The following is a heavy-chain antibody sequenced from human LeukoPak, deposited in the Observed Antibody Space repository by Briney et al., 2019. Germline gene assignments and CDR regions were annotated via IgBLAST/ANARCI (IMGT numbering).Heavy chain of an antibody. J-gene: IGHJ3*02. CDR1: GFIYRSYW. CDR2: IKEDGSAK. D-gene: IGHD3-16*02. Sequence: GGSLRLSCAASGFIYRSYWMTWVRQAPGKGLEWVANIKEDGSAKYCVGSVKGRFTVSRDNARNLLFLQMNSLRVEDTAVYFCASGDDPDYVWESYRLDAFDIWGQGTMVIVSS. CDR3: ASGDDPDYVWESYRLDAFDI. V-gene: IGHV3-7*01.